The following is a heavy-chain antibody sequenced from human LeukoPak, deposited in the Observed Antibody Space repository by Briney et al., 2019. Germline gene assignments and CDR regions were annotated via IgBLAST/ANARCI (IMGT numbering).Heavy chain of an antibody. D-gene: IGHD3/OR15-3a*01. V-gene: IGHV3-23*01. CDR1: GITLNNYG. CDR3: AKRGVVIRVILVGFHKEAYYFES. CDR2: ISDSGGST. J-gene: IGHJ4*02. Sequence: GGSLRLSCAVSGITLNNYGMTWVRQAPGKGLEWVAGISDSGGSTKYADSVKGRLTIPIDNPKTPLYLQMNRLRAENTAVYFCAKRGVVIRVILVGFHKEAYYFESWGQGALVTVSS.